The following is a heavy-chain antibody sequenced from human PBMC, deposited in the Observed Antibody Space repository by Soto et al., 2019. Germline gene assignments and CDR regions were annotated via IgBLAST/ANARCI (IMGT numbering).Heavy chain of an antibody. Sequence: ASVKVSCKASGYTFTIYGISWVRQAPGQGLEWMGWISAYNGNTNYAQKLQGRVTMTTDTSTSTAYMELRSLRSDDTAVYYCARFGPIRKYSSGNRHFDYWGQGTLVTVSS. J-gene: IGHJ4*02. CDR2: ISAYNGNT. D-gene: IGHD6-19*01. CDR1: GYTFTIYG. V-gene: IGHV1-18*01. CDR3: ARFGPIRKYSSGNRHFDY.